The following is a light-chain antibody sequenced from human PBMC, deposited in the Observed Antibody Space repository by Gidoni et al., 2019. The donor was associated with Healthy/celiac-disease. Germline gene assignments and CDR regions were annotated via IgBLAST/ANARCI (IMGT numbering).Light chain of an antibody. CDR3: QQYGSSPRIT. J-gene: IGKJ5*01. CDR2: GAS. V-gene: IGKV3-20*01. CDR1: QSVSSSY. Sequence: LVLTQAPGTLSLSPGERATLSRRASQSVSSSYLAWYQQKPGQAPRLLISGASSRATGIPDRFSGSGSGTDFTLTISRLEPEDFAVYYCQQYGSSPRITFGQGTRLEIK.